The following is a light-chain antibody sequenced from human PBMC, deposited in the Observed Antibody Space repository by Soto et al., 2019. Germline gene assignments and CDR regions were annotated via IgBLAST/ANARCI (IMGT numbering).Light chain of an antibody. Sequence: DIQMTQSPSSLSASVGDRVTITCRASQGIRHDLGWYQKKPGKAPKRLIYTASSFQSEVPPRFSCRGSGTKCAVTISRLQPANFGSYCCLQNNSYPVTVGQGTKMDFK. CDR3: LQNNSYPVT. J-gene: IGKJ1*01. V-gene: IGKV1-17*01. CDR2: TAS. CDR1: QGIRHD.